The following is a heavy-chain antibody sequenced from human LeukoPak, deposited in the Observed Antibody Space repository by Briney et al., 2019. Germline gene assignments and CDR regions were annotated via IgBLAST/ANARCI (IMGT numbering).Heavy chain of an antibody. CDR3: AKVPSVYCSSTSCYLDY. CDR2: ISGSGGST. D-gene: IGHD2-2*01. CDR1: GFTFSSFA. J-gene: IGHJ4*02. V-gene: IGHV3-23*01. Sequence: GGSLRLSCAASGFTFSSFAWRWFCQPQGKGLDWFSAISGSGGSTYYADSVKGRFTISRDNSKNTLYLQMNSLRAEDTAVYYCAKVPSVYCSSTSCYLDYWGQGTLVTVSS.